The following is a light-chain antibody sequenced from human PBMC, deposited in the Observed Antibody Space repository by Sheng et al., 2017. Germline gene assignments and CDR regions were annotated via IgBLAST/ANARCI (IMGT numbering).Light chain of an antibody. CDR2: DAS. V-gene: IGKV3D-20*01. CDR1: QRINSRY. J-gene: IGKJ4*01. CDR3: QQYERSPLT. Sequence: EIVLMQSPATLSLSPGERATLSCGASQRINSRYLAWYQQKPGLAPRLLIYDASSRATGIPDRFSGSGSGTDFTLTISRLEPEDFAVYYCQQYERSPLTFGGGTEGGRSN.